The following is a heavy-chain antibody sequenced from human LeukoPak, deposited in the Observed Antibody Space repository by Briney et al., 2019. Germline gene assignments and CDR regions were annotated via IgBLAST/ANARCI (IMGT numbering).Heavy chain of an antibody. CDR3: AREVVGSAVDY. J-gene: IGHJ4*02. V-gene: IGHV4-59*01. Sequence: PSETLSLTCTVSGGSISSYYWSWIRQPPGKGLEWIGYIYYSGSTNYNPSLKSRVTISVDTSKNQFSLKLSSVTAADTAVYYCAREVVGSAVDYWGQGTLVTVSS. CDR1: GGSISSYY. D-gene: IGHD2-2*03. CDR2: IYYSGST.